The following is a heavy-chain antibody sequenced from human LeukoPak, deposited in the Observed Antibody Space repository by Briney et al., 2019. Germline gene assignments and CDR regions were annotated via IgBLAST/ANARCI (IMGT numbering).Heavy chain of an antibody. D-gene: IGHD6-19*01. CDR1: GFTFSSHA. V-gene: IGHV3-23*01. Sequence: GGSLRLSCAASGFTFSSHAMSWVRQAPGKGLEWVSAISGSGGSTYYADSVKGRFTISRDNSKNTLYLQMNSLRAEDTAVYYCAKFFISRYSSGGYDYWGQGTLVTVSS. J-gene: IGHJ4*02. CDR3: AKFFISRYSSGGYDY. CDR2: ISGSGGST.